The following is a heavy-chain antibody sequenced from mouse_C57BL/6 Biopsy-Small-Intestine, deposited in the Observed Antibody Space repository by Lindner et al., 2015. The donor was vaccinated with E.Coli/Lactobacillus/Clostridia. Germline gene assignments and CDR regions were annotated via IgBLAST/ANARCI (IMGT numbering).Heavy chain of an antibody. CDR1: GYTFTDYY. D-gene: IGHD1-1*01. CDR2: IYPNTGGN. J-gene: IGHJ2*01. V-gene: IGHV1-34*01. Sequence: VQLQESGPELVKPGASVKMSCKASGYTFTDYYMHWVKQSHGKSLEWIGYIYPNTGGNGYNQKFKGKAALSVDKSSSTAYMELRSLTSEDPAVYYCARESTVVGDYFDYWGQGTTLTVSS. CDR3: ARESTVVGDYFDY.